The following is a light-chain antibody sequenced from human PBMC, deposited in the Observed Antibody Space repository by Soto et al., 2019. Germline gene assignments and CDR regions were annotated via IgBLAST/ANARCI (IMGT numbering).Light chain of an antibody. CDR2: TAS. CDR3: QQYDAGAS. CDR1: QSVSRH. Sequence: DIQMTQSPSTLSASVGDRVTITCRASQSVSRHLAWYQQKLGKAPKLLIYTASSLKSGVPSRFSGSGSGTEFTLTISSLQPDDFATYYCQQYDAGASFGQGTKLEI. V-gene: IGKV1-5*03. J-gene: IGKJ2*01.